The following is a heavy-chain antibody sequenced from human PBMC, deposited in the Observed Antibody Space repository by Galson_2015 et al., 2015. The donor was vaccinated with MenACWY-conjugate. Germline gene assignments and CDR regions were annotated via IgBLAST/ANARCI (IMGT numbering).Heavy chain of an antibody. Sequence: SLRLSCAASGFSVTSHFMGWVRQAPGKGLEWVALLYDDGTSRYADSVKSRFTISRDTLRNSLSLQMHGLRAEDTAMYFCAKIVRHPVGPYFDSWGQGTLV. V-gene: IGHV3-53*01. CDR1: GFSVTSHF. CDR3: AKIVRHPVGPYFDS. D-gene: IGHD2-21*01. J-gene: IGHJ4*02. CDR2: LYDDGTS.